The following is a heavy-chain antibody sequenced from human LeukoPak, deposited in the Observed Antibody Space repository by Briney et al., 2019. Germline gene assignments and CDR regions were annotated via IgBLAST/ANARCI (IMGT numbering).Heavy chain of an antibody. CDR1: GGSFSSYY. J-gene: IGHJ4*02. V-gene: IGHV4-59*08. CDR3: ARQSATALFDY. CDR2: IYYSGST. D-gene: IGHD6-25*01. Sequence: PSETLSLTCTVSGGSFSSYYWSWIRQFPGKGLEYIGYIYYSGSTNYNPSLKSRVAMSVDTSKNRFSLKLSSVTAADTAVYYCARQSATALFDYWGQGTLVTVSS.